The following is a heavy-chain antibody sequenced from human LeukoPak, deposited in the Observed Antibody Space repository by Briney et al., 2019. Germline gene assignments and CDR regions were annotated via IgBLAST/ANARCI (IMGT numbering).Heavy chain of an antibody. J-gene: IGHJ3*02. CDR3: ARAGLWDHSDSSGYHNAAFDI. Sequence: ASVKVSCKASGYSFTDYYMHWVRQAPGQGLEWMGWIKPNSGGTNYAQKLQGRVTMTRDTSISTAYMELSRLTSDDTAVFYCARAGLWDHSDSSGYHNAAFDIWGQGTMVTVSS. CDR2: IKPNSGGT. V-gene: IGHV1-2*02. CDR1: GYSFTDYY. D-gene: IGHD3-22*01.